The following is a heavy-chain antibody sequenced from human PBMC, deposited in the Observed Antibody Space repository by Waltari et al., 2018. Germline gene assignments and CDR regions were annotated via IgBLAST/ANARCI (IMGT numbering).Heavy chain of an antibody. D-gene: IGHD3-22*01. CDR3: ARSYYYDRIGDYPSLGAFDY. J-gene: IGHJ4*02. Sequence: QVQLVQSGAEVKKPGSSVKVSCKASGGTFSNYVISWVRQAPGQGLEWMGGTTPICGTTNYAEKFQGRVAMIADESPSTVYMELSSLTSEHTAVYYCARSYYYDRIGDYPSLGAFDYWGQGTLVTVSS. V-gene: IGHV1-69*12. CDR2: TTPICGTT. CDR1: GGTFSNYV.